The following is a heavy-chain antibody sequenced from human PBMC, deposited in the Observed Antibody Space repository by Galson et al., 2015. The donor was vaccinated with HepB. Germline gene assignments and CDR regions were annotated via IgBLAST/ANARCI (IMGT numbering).Heavy chain of an antibody. Sequence: SLRLSCAASGFTVSSNYMSWVRQAPGKGLEWVSVIYSGGSTYYADSVKGRFTISRDNSKNTLYLQMNSLRAEDTAVYYCARSSRAGIVGAIAFDYWGQGTLVTVSS. CDR1: GFTVSSNY. J-gene: IGHJ4*02. D-gene: IGHD1-26*01. CDR2: IYSGGST. CDR3: ARSSRAGIVGAIAFDY. V-gene: IGHV3-66*01.